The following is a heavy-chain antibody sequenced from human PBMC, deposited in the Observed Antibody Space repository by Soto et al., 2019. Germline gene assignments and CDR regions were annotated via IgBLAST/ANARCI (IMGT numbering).Heavy chain of an antibody. CDR3: ARKDCSSTSCQSPH. CDR2: IYPGDSDT. J-gene: IGHJ4*02. V-gene: IGHV5-51*01. Sequence: GESLKISCKGSGYSLTSYWIGWVRQMPGKGLEWMGIIYPGDSDTRYSPSFQGQVTISADKSTSTAYLQWSSLKASDTAMYYCARKDCSSTSCQSPHWGRGTMVTVYS. D-gene: IGHD2-2*01. CDR1: GYSLTSYW.